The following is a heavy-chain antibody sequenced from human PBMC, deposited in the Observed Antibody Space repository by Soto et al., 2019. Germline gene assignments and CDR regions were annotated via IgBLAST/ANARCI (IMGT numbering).Heavy chain of an antibody. CDR1: GFTFSSYS. CDR3: ARDLRCSGGSCRDY. V-gene: IGHV3-21*01. J-gene: IGHJ4*02. D-gene: IGHD2-15*01. CDR2: ISSSSSYI. Sequence: EVQLVESGGGLVKPGGSLRLSCAASGFTFSSYSMNWVRQAPGKGLEWVSSISSSSSYIYYADSVKGRFTISRDNAKNSLYLQMTSLRAEDTAVYYCARDLRCSGGSCRDYLGQGTLVTVSS.